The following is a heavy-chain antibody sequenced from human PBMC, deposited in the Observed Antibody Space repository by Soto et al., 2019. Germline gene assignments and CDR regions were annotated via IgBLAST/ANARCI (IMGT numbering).Heavy chain of an antibody. J-gene: IGHJ4*02. V-gene: IGHV1-46*01. CDR2: INPSGGST. CDR3: ASGTRVIPAESDFDD. D-gene: IGHD2-2*01. Sequence: ASVKVSCKASGYTFTSYYMHWVRQAPGQGLEWMGIINPSGGSTSYAQKFQGRFTVSRDNAKKSLYLQMNSLRAEDTAVYYCASGTRVIPAESDFDDWGQGTRVTVSS. CDR1: GYTFTSYY.